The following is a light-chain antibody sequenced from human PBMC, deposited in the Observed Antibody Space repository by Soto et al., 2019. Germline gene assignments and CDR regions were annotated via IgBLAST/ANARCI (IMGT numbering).Light chain of an antibody. CDR3: SSYTRSTTCV. CDR2: EVS. CDR1: SSEVGGYNY. Sequence: QSALTQPASVSGSPGQSITISCTGTSSEVGGYNYVSWYQQHPGKAPKLMIYEVSNRPSGVSSRFSGSKSGNTASLTISGRQAEDEADYYCSSYTRSTTCVFGGGTKLTVL. J-gene: IGLJ3*02. V-gene: IGLV2-14*03.